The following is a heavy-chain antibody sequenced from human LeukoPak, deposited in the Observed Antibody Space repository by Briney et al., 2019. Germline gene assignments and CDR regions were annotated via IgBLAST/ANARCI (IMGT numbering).Heavy chain of an antibody. CDR1: GYSFSNYW. V-gene: IGHV5-51*01. J-gene: IGHJ3*02. CDR2: IYPGDSDI. Sequence: GESLKISCQGSGYSFSNYWIGWVRQVPGKGLEWMGLIYPGDSDITYNPSFQGHISISADESITTAYLQWSSLKASDTAMYYCARAYYYDSSGYAFDIWGQGTMVTVSS. CDR3: ARAYYYDSSGYAFDI. D-gene: IGHD3-22*01.